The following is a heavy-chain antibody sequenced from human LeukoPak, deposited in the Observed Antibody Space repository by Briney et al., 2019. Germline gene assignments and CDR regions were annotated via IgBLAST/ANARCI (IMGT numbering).Heavy chain of an antibody. Sequence: GGSLRLSCAASGFTFSSYSMNWVRQAPGKGLEWISYIRSRNNTIYYADSVKGRFTISRDNAKNSLYLQMNSLRAEDTAVYYCARVRYSSWDYWGQGTLVTVSS. CDR1: GFTFSSYS. CDR3: ARVRYSSWDY. D-gene: IGHD6-19*01. CDR2: IRSRNNTI. J-gene: IGHJ4*02. V-gene: IGHV3-48*04.